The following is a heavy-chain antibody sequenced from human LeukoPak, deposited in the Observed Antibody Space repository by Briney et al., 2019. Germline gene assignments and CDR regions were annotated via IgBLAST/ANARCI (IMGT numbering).Heavy chain of an antibody. Sequence: GGSLRLSCAASGFTFSSYWMSWVRQAPGKGLEWVANIKQGGSEKYYVDSVKGRFTISRDNAKNSLYLQMNSLRAEDTAVYYCARDGSDYYDSSGYYYYLEYFQHWGQGTLVTVSS. CDR2: IKQGGSEK. V-gene: IGHV3-7*01. CDR1: GFTFSSYW. J-gene: IGHJ1*01. CDR3: ARDGSDYYDSSGYYYYLEYFQH. D-gene: IGHD3-22*01.